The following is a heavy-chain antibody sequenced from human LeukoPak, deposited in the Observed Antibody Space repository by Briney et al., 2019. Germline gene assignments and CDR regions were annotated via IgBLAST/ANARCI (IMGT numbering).Heavy chain of an antibody. CDR2: MYYSGST. V-gene: IGHV4-39*01. Sequence: SETLSLTCTVSGGSISSSSYYWGWIRQPPGKGLEWIGSMYYSGSTYYNPSLKSRVTISVDTSKNQFSLKLSSVTAADTAVYYCARVGSGGYTVYYFDYWGQGTLVTVSS. CDR1: GGSISSSSYY. D-gene: IGHD3-16*02. J-gene: IGHJ4*02. CDR3: ARVGSGGYTVYYFDY.